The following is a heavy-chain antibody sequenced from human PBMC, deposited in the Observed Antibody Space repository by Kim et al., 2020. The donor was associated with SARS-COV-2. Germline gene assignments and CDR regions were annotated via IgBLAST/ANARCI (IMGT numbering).Heavy chain of an antibody. CDR1: RFTFSNYA. CDR3: AKESQSPYYYYGMDV. CDR2: ISGRGDNT. V-gene: IGHV3-23*01. Sequence: GGSLRLSCAASRFTFSNYAMIWVRQAPGKGLQWVSAISGRGDNTYYADSVKGRFTISRDNSKNSLYLQMNSLRAEDTAVYYCAKESQSPYYYYGMDVWGQGTTVTVSS. J-gene: IGHJ6*02.